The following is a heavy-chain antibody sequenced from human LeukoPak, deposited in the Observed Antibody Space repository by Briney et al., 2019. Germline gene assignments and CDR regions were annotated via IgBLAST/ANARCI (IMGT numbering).Heavy chain of an antibody. CDR3: ATSIVGFTYDEHIQH. CDR2: IHNGGST. Sequence: GGSLRLSCAASGFTFSSYSMNWVRQAPGRGLEWVSVIHNGGSTYYADSVKGRFTISRDNSKNTLYLQLNSLRVEDTAVYYCATSIVGFTYDEHIQHWGQGTLVTVSS. CDR1: GFTFSSYS. J-gene: IGHJ1*01. V-gene: IGHV3-53*01. D-gene: IGHD1-26*01.